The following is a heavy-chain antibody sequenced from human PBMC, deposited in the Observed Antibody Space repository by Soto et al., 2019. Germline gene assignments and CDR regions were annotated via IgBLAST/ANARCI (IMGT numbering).Heavy chain of an antibody. CDR3: ARLVVVAPVANA. D-gene: IGHD2-2*01. J-gene: IGHJ5*02. Sequence: SETLSLTCSVSGGSISYNSYYWGWIRQPPGEGLEWVGGIFYTGTTYYSPSLKDRVTISVDTSKNSFSLNLTSVTAADTAVYFCARLVVVAPVANAWGQGTLVTVSS. CDR2: IFYTGTT. V-gene: IGHV4-39*02. CDR1: GGSISYNSYY.